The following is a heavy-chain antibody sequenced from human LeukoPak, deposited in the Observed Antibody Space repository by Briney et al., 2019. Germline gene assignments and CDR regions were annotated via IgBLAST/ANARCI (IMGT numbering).Heavy chain of an antibody. J-gene: IGHJ4*02. CDR2: ISYDGSNK. Sequence: PGGSLRLSCAASGFTFSSYAMHWVRQAPGKGLEWVAVISYDGSNKYYADSVKGRFTISRDNSKNTLYLQMNSLRAEDTAVYYCARGEDDSSGYYSTYFDYWGQGTLVTVSS. V-gene: IGHV3-30*04. CDR1: GFTFSSYA. CDR3: ARGEDDSSGYYSTYFDY. D-gene: IGHD3-22*01.